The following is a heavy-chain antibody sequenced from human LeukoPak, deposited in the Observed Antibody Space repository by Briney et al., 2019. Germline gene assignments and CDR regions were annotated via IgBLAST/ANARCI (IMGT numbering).Heavy chain of an antibody. J-gene: IGHJ4*02. CDR3: AREGYYGSGSPPSLYFDY. Sequence: EGSLRLSCAASGFTFRNYVIHWVRQAPGKGLEWVAVTSADLNVKLYADSVKGRFTISRDNSRSTLYLQMNSLRPEDTAIYYCAREGYYGSGSPPSLYFDYWGQGTLVTVSS. CDR1: GFTFRNYV. V-gene: IGHV3-30-3*01. CDR2: TSADLNVK. D-gene: IGHD3-10*01.